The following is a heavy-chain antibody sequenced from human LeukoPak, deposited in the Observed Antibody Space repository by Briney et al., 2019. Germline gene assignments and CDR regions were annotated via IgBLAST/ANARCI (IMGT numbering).Heavy chain of an antibody. CDR2: LHTSGST. V-gene: IGHV4-4*07. CDR3: ARGKYYYGSGSYPFDY. Sequence: SETLCLTCTVSGGSISSYYWSWIRQPAGEGLEWIGRLHTSGSTNYNPSLKSRVTMSGDTSKNQFSLKLSSATAADTAVYYCARGKYYYGSGSYPFDYWGQGTLVTVSS. D-gene: IGHD3-10*01. CDR1: GGSISSYY. J-gene: IGHJ4*02.